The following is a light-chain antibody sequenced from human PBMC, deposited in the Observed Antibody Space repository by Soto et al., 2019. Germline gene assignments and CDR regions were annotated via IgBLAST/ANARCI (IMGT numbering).Light chain of an antibody. J-gene: IGLJ2*01. CDR3: ASYAGNNNFVL. V-gene: IGLV2-8*01. CDR1: SSDVGAYDY. CDR2: EVT. Sequence: QSVLAQPPSASGCPGQSVTISCTGTSSDVGAYDYVSWYQQHPGKAPKLVISEVTERPSGVPERFSGSKSGNTASLTVSGLQAEDEADYYCASYAGNNNFVLFGGGTKLTVL.